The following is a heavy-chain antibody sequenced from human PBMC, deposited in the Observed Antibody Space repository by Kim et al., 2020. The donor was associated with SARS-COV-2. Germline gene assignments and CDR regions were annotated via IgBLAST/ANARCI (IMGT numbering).Heavy chain of an antibody. CDR3: ARERGSSWPPRNYYFDY. Sequence: GGSLRLSCAASGFTFSSYAMHWVRQAPGKGLEWVAVISYDGSNKYYADSVKGRFTISRDNSKNTLYLQMNSLRAEDTAVYYCARERGSSWPPRNYYFDYWGQGTLVTVSS. J-gene: IGHJ4*02. CDR2: ISYDGSNK. V-gene: IGHV3-30*04. D-gene: IGHD6-13*01. CDR1: GFTFSSYA.